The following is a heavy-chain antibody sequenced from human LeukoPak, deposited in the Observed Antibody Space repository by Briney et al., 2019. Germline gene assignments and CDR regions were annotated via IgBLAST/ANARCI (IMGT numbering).Heavy chain of an antibody. Sequence: ASVKVSSKASGYTFTSYYMHWVRQPPGQGLEWMGIINPSGGSTSYAQKFQGRVTMTRDTSTSTVYMELSSLRSEDTAVYYCARDGGLRKYYFDYWGQGTLVTVSS. V-gene: IGHV1-46*01. CDR2: INPSGGST. CDR3: ARDGGLRKYYFDY. D-gene: IGHD4-17*01. J-gene: IGHJ4*02. CDR1: GYTFTSYY.